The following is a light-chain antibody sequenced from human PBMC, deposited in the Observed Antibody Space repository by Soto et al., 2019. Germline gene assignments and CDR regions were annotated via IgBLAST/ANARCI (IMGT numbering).Light chain of an antibody. CDR2: DVS. Sequence: QSVLTQPRSVSGSPGQSVTISCTGTSSDVGGYNYVSWYQQYSGKAPKLMIYDVSKRPSGVPDRFSGSKSGNTASLTISGLQAEDEADYYCCSYAGSYTYVFGTGTKLTDL. V-gene: IGLV2-11*01. J-gene: IGLJ1*01. CDR3: CSYAGSYTYV. CDR1: SSDVGGYNY.